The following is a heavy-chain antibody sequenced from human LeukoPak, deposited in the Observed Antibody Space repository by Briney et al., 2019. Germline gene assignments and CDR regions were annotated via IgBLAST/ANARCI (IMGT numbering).Heavy chain of an antibody. Sequence: PSETLSLTCAVYGGSFSGYYWSWIRQPPGKGLEWIGEINRSGSTNYNPSLKSRVTISVDTSKNQFSLKLSSVTAADTAVYYCARSLYDFWSGYLFDYWGQGTLVTVSS. D-gene: IGHD3-3*01. CDR1: GGSFSGYY. CDR2: INRSGST. J-gene: IGHJ4*02. V-gene: IGHV4-34*01. CDR3: ARSLYDFWSGYLFDY.